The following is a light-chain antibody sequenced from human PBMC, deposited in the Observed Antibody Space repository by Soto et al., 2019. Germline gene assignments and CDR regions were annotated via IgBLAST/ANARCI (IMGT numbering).Light chain of an antibody. V-gene: IGLV2-23*01. Sequence: QSALTQPASVSGSPGQSITISCTGTSSDIGSYNLVSWYQHHPGKAPKLLIFEGSKRPSGVSGRFSGSKSGDTASLTISGLQADDEADYFCCSYAGNYTLILGGGTKVTVL. CDR2: EGS. CDR1: SSDIGSYNL. J-gene: IGLJ2*01. CDR3: CSYAGNYTLI.